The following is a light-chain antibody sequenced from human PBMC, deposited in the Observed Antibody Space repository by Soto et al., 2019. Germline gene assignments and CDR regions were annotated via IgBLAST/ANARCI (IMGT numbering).Light chain of an antibody. V-gene: IGLV2-14*01. J-gene: IGLJ3*02. CDR2: EVN. CDR1: SSDVGGYNY. CDR3: SSYTITNALWV. Sequence: SALTQPASVSGSPGQSITISCTGTSSDVGGYNYVSWYQQHPGKAPKLMIYEVNNRPSGISNRFSGSKSSNTASLTISRLQAEDEADYYCSSYTITNALWVFGAGTKLTVL.